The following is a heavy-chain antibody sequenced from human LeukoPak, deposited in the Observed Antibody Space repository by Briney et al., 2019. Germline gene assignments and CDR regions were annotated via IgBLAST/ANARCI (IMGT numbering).Heavy chain of an antibody. CDR1: GGSISSYY. J-gene: IGHJ3*02. V-gene: IGHV4-59*01. CDR2: IYYSGST. Sequence: PSETLSLTCTVSGGSISSYYWSWIRQPPGKGLEWIGYIYYSGSTNYNPSLKSRVTISVDTSKNQFSLKLSSATAADTAVYYCARDRGQWFGLDAFDIWGQGTMVTVSS. D-gene: IGHD3-10*01. CDR3: ARDRGQWFGLDAFDI.